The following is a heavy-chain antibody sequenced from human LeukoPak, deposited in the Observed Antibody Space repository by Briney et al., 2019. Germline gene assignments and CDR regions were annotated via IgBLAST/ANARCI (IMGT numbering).Heavy chain of an antibody. CDR1: GGSISSYY. Sequence: SETLSLTCTVSGGSISSYYWSWIRQPPGKGLEWIGYIYYSGSTNYNPSLKSRVTISVDTSKNQFSLKLSSVTAADTAVYYCAREYYDLLDTWEGPPVRGDFDPWGQGTLVTVSS. J-gene: IGHJ5*02. V-gene: IGHV4-59*12. D-gene: IGHD3-9*01. CDR3: AREYYDLLDTWEGPPVRGDFDP. CDR2: IYYSGST.